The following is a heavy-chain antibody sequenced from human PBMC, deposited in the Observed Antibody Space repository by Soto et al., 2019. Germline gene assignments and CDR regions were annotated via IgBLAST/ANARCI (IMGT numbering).Heavy chain of an antibody. Sequence: ASVKVSCKASGYTFTSYDINWVRQATGQGLEWMGWMNPNSSNTGYAQKFQGRVTMTRNTSISTAYMELSSLRSEDTAVYYCARGGFYGVGMDVWGQGTTVTVSS. CDR3: ARGGFYGVGMDV. CDR1: GYTFTSYD. CDR2: MNPNSSNT. V-gene: IGHV1-8*01. D-gene: IGHD4-17*01. J-gene: IGHJ6*02.